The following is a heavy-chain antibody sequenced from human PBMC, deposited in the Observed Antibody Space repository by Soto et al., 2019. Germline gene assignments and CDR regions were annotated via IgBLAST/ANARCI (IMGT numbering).Heavy chain of an antibody. D-gene: IGHD3-16*01. CDR1: GFTFSIYD. CDR2: ISYDGSNI. J-gene: IGHJ4*02. V-gene: IGHV3-30*18. CDR3: AKKRPGCVDALMDN. Sequence: QVQLVESGGGVVQPGGSLRLSCAASGFTFSIYDMHWVRQAPGKGLEWVAVISYDGSNINYGDSVKGRFTISRDNPKSTLYLQMSSLRPEDTAVYYCAKKRPGCVDALMDNWGQGIVVTVSS.